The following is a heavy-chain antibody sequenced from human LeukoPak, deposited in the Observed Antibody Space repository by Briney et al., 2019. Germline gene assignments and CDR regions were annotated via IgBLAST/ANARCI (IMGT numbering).Heavy chain of an antibody. D-gene: IGHD2-15*01. CDR1: GISVESNY. J-gene: IGHJ5*01. Sequence: PGGSLRLSCSASGISVESNYMSWVRQAPGKGLEWVSLIYKNGKEYYAESTKGRFSISRDISKNSLDLQMNRLRGDDTAVHYCARESPTSGIDSWGQGTLVIVSS. CDR2: IYKNGKE. CDR3: ARESPTSGIDS. V-gene: IGHV3-53*01.